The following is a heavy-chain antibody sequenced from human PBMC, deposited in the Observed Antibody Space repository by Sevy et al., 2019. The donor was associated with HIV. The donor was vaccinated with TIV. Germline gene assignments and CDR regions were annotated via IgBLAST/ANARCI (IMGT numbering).Heavy chain of an antibody. CDR2: ISSSSSYI. CDR3: ARDLSSGSPEYYYYGMDV. Sequence: GGSLRLSCAASGFTFSSYSMNWVRQAPGKGLEWVSSISSSSSYIYYADSVKGRFTISRDNAKNSLYLQMNRLRAEDTAVYYCARDLSSGSPEYYYYGMDVWGQGTTVTVSS. V-gene: IGHV3-21*01. CDR1: GFTFSSYS. D-gene: IGHD3-10*01. J-gene: IGHJ6*02.